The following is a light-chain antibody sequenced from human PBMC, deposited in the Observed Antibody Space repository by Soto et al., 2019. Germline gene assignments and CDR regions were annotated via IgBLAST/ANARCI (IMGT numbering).Light chain of an antibody. J-gene: IGKJ1*01. CDR2: AAS. CDR1: QSISNY. V-gene: IGKV1-39*01. CDR3: QQSYSPPRT. Sequence: DIQMTQSPSSLSASVGDRVTITCRASQSISNYLNWYQQKPGKAPKLLIYAASSLQSGVPSRFSGSGSGTDFTLTISSLQPEDFAIYYCQQSYSPPRTFGQGTKVEIK.